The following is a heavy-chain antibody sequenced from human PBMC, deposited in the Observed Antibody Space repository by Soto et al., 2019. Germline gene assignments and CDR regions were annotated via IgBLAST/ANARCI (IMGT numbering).Heavy chain of an antibody. Sequence: ASVKVSCKASGGTFSSYAISWGRQAPGQGLEWMGGIIPIFGTANYAQKFQGRVTITADESTSTAYMELSSLRSEDTAVYYCARSPGDYYYYMDVWGKGTTVTVSS. CDR1: GGTFSSYA. V-gene: IGHV1-69*13. J-gene: IGHJ6*03. D-gene: IGHD7-27*01. CDR3: ARSPGDYYYYMDV. CDR2: IIPIFGTA.